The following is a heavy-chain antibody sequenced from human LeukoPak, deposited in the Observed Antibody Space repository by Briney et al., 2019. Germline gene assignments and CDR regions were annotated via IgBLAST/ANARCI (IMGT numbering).Heavy chain of an antibody. V-gene: IGHV3-48*01. CDR1: GFTFSIYS. Sequence: GGSLRLSCAASGFTFSIYSMNWVRQAPGKGLEWVSYISTSSSTIYYADSVKGRFTISRDNSKNTLYLQMNSLRAEDTAVYYCARDLVAVAERPYPFDIWGQGTMVTVSS. CDR3: ARDLVAVAERPYPFDI. D-gene: IGHD6-19*01. CDR2: ISTSSSTI. J-gene: IGHJ3*02.